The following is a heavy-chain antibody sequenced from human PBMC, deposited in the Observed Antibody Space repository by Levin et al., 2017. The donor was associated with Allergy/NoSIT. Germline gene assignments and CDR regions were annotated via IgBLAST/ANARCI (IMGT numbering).Heavy chain of an antibody. CDR1: GYTFTSYY. Sequence: ASVKVSCKASGYTFTSYYMHWVRQAPGQGLEWMGIINPSGGSTSYAQKFQGRVTMTRDTSTSTVYMELSSLRSEDTAVYYCANLGAHYGMDVWGQGTTVTVSS. CDR3: ANLGAHYGMDV. CDR2: INPSGGST. D-gene: IGHD3-16*01. V-gene: IGHV1-46*01. J-gene: IGHJ6*02.